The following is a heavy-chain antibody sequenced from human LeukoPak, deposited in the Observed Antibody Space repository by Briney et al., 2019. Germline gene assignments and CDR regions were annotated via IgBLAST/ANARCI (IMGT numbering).Heavy chain of an antibody. CDR1: GGSISSSSYY. J-gene: IGHJ5*02. V-gene: IGHV4-39*07. CDR2: IYYSGST. D-gene: IGHD1-26*01. CDR3: ARAQLMWEHYWFDP. Sequence: SETLSLTCTVSGGSISSSSYYWGWIRQPPGKGLEWIGSIYYSGSTYYNPSLKSRVTISVDTSKNQFSLKLSSVTAADTAVYYCARAQLMWEHYWFDPWGQGTLVTVSS.